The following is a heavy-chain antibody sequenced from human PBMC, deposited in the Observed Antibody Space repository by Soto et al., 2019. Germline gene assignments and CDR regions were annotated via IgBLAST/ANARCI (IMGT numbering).Heavy chain of an antibody. J-gene: IGHJ6*02. CDR1: GFTFGDYA. D-gene: IGHD6-13*01. CDR3: SSSSRAWYYYYGMDV. CDR2: IRSKAYGGTT. Sequence: PGGSLRLSCTASGFTFGDYAMSWFRQAPGKGLEWVGFIRSKAYGGTTEYAASVKGRFTISRDDSKSIAYLQMNSLKTEDTAVYYCSSSSRAWYYYYGMDVWGQGTTVTVSS. V-gene: IGHV3-49*03.